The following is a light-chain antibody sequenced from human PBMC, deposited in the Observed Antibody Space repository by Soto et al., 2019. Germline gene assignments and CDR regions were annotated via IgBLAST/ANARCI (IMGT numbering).Light chain of an antibody. CDR3: QQYNNWWT. CDR1: QSVSSN. V-gene: IGKV3-15*01. CDR2: GAS. Sequence: ERVVTQSPATLSLSPGERATLWCRASQSVSSNLAWYQQKPGQAPRLLIYGASTRATGIPARFSGSGSGTEFTLTISSLQSEDFAVYYCQQYNNWWTFGQGTKVDIK. J-gene: IGKJ1*01.